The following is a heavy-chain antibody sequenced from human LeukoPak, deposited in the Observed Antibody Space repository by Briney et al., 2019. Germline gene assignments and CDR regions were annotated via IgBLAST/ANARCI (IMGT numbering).Heavy chain of an antibody. CDR2: ISGSGGST. CDR3: AKVRVSSWSLRDRYYFDY. D-gene: IGHD6-13*01. CDR1: GFTLSSYA. Sequence: PRRSLRLSCAASGFTLSSYAMSWVRQAPGKGLEWVSAISGSGGSTYYADSVKGRFTISRDNSKNTLYLQMNSLRAEDTAVYYCAKVRVSSWSLRDRYYFDYWGQGTLVTVSS. V-gene: IGHV3-23*01. J-gene: IGHJ4*02.